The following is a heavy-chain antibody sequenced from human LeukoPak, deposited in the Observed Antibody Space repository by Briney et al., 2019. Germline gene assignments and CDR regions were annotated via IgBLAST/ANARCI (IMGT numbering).Heavy chain of an antibody. D-gene: IGHD1-26*01. CDR2: ISGSGGST. J-gene: IGHJ5*02. CDR3: AKNEVGATNNWFDP. Sequence: GGSLRLSCAASGFTFSSYAMSWVRQAPGKGLDWVSAISGSGGSTYYADSVKGRFTISRDNSKNTLYLQMNSLRAEDTAVYYCAKNEVGATNNWFDPWGQGTLVTVSS. V-gene: IGHV3-23*01. CDR1: GFTFSSYA.